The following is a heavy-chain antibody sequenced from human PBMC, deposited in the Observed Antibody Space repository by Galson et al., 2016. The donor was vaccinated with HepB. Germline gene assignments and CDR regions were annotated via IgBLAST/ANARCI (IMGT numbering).Heavy chain of an antibody. CDR2: IYYSAST. CDR1: NGSISSNNFY. Sequence: SETLSLTCTVSNGSISSNNFYWGWIRQPPGKGLEWVGSIYYSASTYYNPSLKSRVTISVDTSKTQFSLKLTSVTAADTDAYYCARRDCSGGSCYPYYCDYWGQGTLVTVSS. D-gene: IGHD2-15*01. V-gene: IGHV4-39*01. J-gene: IGHJ4*02. CDR3: ARRDCSGGSCYPYYCDY.